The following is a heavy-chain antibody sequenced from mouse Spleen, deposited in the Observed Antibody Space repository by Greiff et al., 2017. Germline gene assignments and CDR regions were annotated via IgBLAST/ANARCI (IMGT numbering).Heavy chain of an antibody. CDR3: VSSGYYAMDY. D-gene: IGHD6-1*01. CDR1: GFSFNTYA. CDR2: IRSKSNNYAT. J-gene: IGHJ4*01. V-gene: IGHV10-1*01. Sequence: EVQVVESGGGLVQPKGSLKLSCAASGFSFNTYAMNWVRQAPGKGLEWVARIRSKSNNYATYYADSVKDRFTISRDDSESMLYLQMNNLKTEDTAMYYCVSSGYYAMDYWGQGTSVTVSS.